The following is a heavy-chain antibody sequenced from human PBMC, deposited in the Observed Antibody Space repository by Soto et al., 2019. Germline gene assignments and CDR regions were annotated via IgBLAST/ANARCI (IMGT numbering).Heavy chain of an antibody. Sequence: QVQLQESGPGLVKPSETLSLTCTVSRGSISSGGFYWSWIRQSPGKGLEWIGFIYANGNSYYNSSLKSRANISLDTSKNKFSLKISSVTVADTAVYYCARDGRTSGYYLDYWGQGTPVTVSP. CDR1: RGSISSGGFY. V-gene: IGHV4-31*03. J-gene: IGHJ4*02. CDR2: IYANGNS. CDR3: ARDGRTSGYYLDY. D-gene: IGHD3-22*01.